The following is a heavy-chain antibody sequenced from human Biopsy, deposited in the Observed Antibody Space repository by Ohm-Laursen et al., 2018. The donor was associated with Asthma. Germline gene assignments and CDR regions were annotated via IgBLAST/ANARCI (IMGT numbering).Heavy chain of an antibody. D-gene: IGHD6-13*01. V-gene: IGHV1-69*01. CDR3: ARDFLLQHGSSWYYYYYGMDV. Sequence: GSSVKVSCKASGDTFSSYAISWVRQAPGQGLEWMGGIIPIFGTANYAQKFQGRVTITADESTSTAYMELSSLRSEDTAVYYCARDFLLQHGSSWYYYYYGMDVWGQGTTVTVSS. J-gene: IGHJ6*02. CDR1: GDTFSSYA. CDR2: IIPIFGTA.